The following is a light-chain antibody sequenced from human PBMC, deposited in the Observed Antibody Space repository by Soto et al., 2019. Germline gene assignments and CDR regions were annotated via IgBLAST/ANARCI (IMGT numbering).Light chain of an antibody. J-gene: IGKJ1*01. CDR3: QHYNGWPPTWT. CDR1: QSVSSK. CDR2: GAS. V-gene: IGKV3-15*01. Sequence: EIVMTQSPATLSVSPGERATLSCRASQSVSSKLAWDQQKPGQAPRVLVYGASTRATGVPARFSGSGPGTEFTLTISSLQSEDFAVYYCQHYNGWPPTWTFGQGTRVEIK.